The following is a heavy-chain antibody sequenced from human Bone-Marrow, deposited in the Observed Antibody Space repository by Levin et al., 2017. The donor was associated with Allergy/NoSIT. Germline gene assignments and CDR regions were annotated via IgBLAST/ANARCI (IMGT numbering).Heavy chain of an antibody. CDR3: ARDRNVMTGLADY. V-gene: IGHV3-33*01. D-gene: IGHD1-20*01. CDR2: IWYDGTIK. Sequence: GESLKISCEASGFSFSEYGMHWVRQAPGKGLEWVAVIWYDGTIKYYADSVKGRFTIFRDNSEKTVDLQMNSLRVDDTAVYYCARDRNVMTGLADYWGQGTVVTVSS. J-gene: IGHJ4*02. CDR1: GFSFSEYG.